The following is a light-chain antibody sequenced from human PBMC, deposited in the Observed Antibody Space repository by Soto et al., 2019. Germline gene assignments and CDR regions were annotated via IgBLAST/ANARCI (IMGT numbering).Light chain of an antibody. V-gene: IGKV1-39*01. CDR2: TSG. CDR1: QRITTY. Sequence: IHMTQSPSPLSASVGDRVTITCRASQRITTYLNWYQQKPGEAPKLLISTSGTLQRGVPSRFIGSGSGTDFTLTITGLQRADFATYFCQQTYNTPYTFGQGTKLEIK. J-gene: IGKJ2*01. CDR3: QQTYNTPYT.